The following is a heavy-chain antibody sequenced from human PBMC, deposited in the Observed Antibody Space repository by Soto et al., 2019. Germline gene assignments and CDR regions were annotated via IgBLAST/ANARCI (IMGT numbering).Heavy chain of an antibody. D-gene: IGHD5-18*01. CDR2: IYSDGTA. CDR3: ARDRGYRSGSFGS. CDR1: GGSISGYY. J-gene: IGHJ5*02. V-gene: IGHV4-4*07. Sequence: SETLSLTCIVSGGSISGYYWSWIRQPAGKELEWIGRIYSDGTANYNPSLKGRGTMSVDTSKKQISLKLTSVTAADTAMYYCARDRGYRSGSFGSWGQGVLVTVSS.